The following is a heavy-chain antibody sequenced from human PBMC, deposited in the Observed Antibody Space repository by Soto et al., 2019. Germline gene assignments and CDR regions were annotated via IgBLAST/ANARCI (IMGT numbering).Heavy chain of an antibody. J-gene: IGHJ6*02. D-gene: IGHD5-18*01. CDR1: GFTFTSSA. CDR2: IVVGSGNT. CDR3: AADFDTAMVISNYYYYYGMDV. Sequence: QMQLVQSWPEVKKPGTSVKVSCKASGFTFTSSAVQWVRQARGQRLEWIGWIVVGSGNTNYAQKFQERVTITRDMSTSTAYMELSSLRSEDTAVYYCAADFDTAMVISNYYYYYGMDVWGQGTTVTVSS. V-gene: IGHV1-58*01.